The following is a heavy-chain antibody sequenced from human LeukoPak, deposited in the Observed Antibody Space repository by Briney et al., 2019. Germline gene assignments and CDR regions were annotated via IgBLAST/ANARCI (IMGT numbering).Heavy chain of an antibody. J-gene: IGHJ4*02. Sequence: GGSLRLSCAASAFSFTRYWMTWVRQAPGKGLEWVSSITTSSSYIYYADSVKGRFTISRDNAKNSLFLKMNSLRAEDTAVYYCARGYDFGSGSFFDYWGQRTLVTVSS. CDR2: ITTSSSYI. CDR1: AFSFTRYW. CDR3: ARGYDFGSGSFFDY. V-gene: IGHV3-21*01. D-gene: IGHD3-10*01.